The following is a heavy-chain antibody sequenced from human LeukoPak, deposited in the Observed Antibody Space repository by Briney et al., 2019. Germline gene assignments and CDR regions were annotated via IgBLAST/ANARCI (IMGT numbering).Heavy chain of an antibody. V-gene: IGHV4-59*01. Sequence: SETLSLTCTVSGGSISGYYWSWLRQPPGKGLEWIGYIYYSGSTNYNPSLKSRVTISVDTSKNQFSLKLSSVTAADTAVYYCARETGGYFDYWGQGTLVTVSS. CDR1: GGSISGYY. J-gene: IGHJ4*02. CDR2: IYYSGST. D-gene: IGHD3-10*01. CDR3: ARETGGYFDY.